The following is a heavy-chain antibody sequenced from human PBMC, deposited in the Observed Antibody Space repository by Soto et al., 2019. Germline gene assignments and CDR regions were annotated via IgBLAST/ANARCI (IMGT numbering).Heavy chain of an antibody. V-gene: IGHV3-21*01. CDR3: ARDSPLGGMMKGFDI. D-gene: IGHD3-16*01. J-gene: IGHJ3*02. CDR1: GFTFSSFG. CDR2: ISRSATHL. Sequence: EVQLVESGGGLVKPGGSLRLSCAASGFTFSSFGINWVRQAPGKGLEWVSSISRSATHLYYGDSVKGRFTISRDNAKNSLYLQMDRLRAEDTGVYYCARDSPLGGMMKGFDIWGQGTVVTVSS.